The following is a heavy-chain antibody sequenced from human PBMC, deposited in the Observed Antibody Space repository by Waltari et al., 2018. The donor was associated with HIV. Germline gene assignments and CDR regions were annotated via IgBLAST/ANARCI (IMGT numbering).Heavy chain of an antibody. V-gene: IGHV3-53*01. CDR1: GFTACRTY. CDR2: FYSGGSK. CDR3: ARVRGYYYGMDV. J-gene: IGHJ6*02. Sequence: EVQLVESGGGLIQRGGSLRLSCAALGFTACRTYRSWARQAQGKGLEWVSFFYSGGSKYYADSVKGRFTISRDNSKNTLYLQMNSLRAEDTAVYYCARVRGYYYGMDVWGQGTTVTVSS.